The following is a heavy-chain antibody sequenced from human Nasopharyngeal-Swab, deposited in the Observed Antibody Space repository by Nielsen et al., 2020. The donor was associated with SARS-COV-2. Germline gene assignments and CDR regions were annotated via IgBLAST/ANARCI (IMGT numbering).Heavy chain of an antibody. D-gene: IGHD2-8*01. CDR3: AREYAYYPYAFDI. Sequence: GREALGEGLEWVAVIWYDGSNKYYADSVKGRFTISRDNSKNTLYLQMNSLRAEDTAVYYCAREYAYYPYAFDIWGQGTMVTVSS. V-gene: IGHV3-33*01. J-gene: IGHJ3*02. CDR2: IWYDGSNK.